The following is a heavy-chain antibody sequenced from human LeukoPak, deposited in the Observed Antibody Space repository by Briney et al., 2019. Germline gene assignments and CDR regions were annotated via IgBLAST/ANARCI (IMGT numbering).Heavy chain of an antibody. CDR3: VRDRVGTTGVPYFDF. D-gene: IGHD1-26*01. CDR2: IYYSGSP. Sequence: PSETLSLTCTVSGGSINSGSYYWGWVRQPPGKGLEWIGSIYYSGSPNYNPSLKSRVTISIDTSKNPFSLKLSSVTAADTAVYYCVRDRVGTTGVPYFDFWGQGTLVTVSS. J-gene: IGHJ4*01. V-gene: IGHV4-39*07. CDR1: GGSINSGSYY.